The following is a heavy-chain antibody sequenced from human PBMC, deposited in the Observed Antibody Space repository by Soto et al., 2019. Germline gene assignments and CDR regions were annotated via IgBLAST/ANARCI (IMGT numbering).Heavy chain of an antibody. D-gene: IGHD3-22*01. V-gene: IGHV3-30-3*01. CDR2: ISYDGSNK. CDR3: VRSMIIVVRLIGLDY. J-gene: IGHJ4*02. Sequence: GGSLRLSCGASGFTFRSYAMHWVRQTPGKGLEWVAVISYDGSNKHYADSVKGRFSISRDNAKNMLYLQMDSLSSEDTAVYYCVRSMIIVVRLIGLDYWGQGTLVTVSS. CDR1: GFTFRSYA.